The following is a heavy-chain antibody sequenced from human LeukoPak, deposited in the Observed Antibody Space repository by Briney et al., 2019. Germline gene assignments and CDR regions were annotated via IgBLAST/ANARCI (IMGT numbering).Heavy chain of an antibody. Sequence: GSLRLSCAASGFTFSSYGVHWVRQPPGKGLEWIGSIYYSGSTYYNPSLKSRVTISVDTSKNQFSLKLSSVTAADTAVYYCAREEIQLWLREFDYWGQGTLVTVSS. CDR2: IYYSGST. D-gene: IGHD5-18*01. V-gene: IGHV4-39*07. J-gene: IGHJ4*02. CDR1: GFTFSSYG. CDR3: AREEIQLWLREFDY.